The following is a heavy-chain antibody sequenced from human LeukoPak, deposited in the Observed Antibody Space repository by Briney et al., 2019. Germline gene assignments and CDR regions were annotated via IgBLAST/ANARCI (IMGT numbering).Heavy chain of an antibody. D-gene: IGHD2-15*01. CDR3: ARHQSEHCTGGSCPGFGY. J-gene: IGHJ4*02. CDR1: GDSISSTSYY. V-gene: IGHV4-39*01. Sequence: PSETLSLTCTVSGDSISSTSYYWGWIRQPPGKGLEWLGTIYYSGSTYYNPSLKSRVTISVDTSNNEFSLNLSSVTAADTAVYYCARHQSEHCTGGSCPGFGYWGQGTLVIVSS. CDR2: IYYSGST.